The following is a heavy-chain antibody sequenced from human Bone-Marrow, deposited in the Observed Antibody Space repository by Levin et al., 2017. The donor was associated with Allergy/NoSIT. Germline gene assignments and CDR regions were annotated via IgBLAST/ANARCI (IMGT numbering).Heavy chain of an antibody. CDR3: ARDQGRSATYYDL. CDR1: GFTFSSFW. D-gene: IGHD3/OR15-3a*01. V-gene: IGHV3-7*03. CDR2: IKQDGSET. J-gene: IGHJ4*02. Sequence: GGSLRLSCAASGFTFSSFWMTWVRQVPGEGLEWVANIKQDGSETYYLDSVKGRVTISRDNAQNSAFLQVNSLRAADPALYYCARDQGRSATYYDLWGQGTLVTVSS.